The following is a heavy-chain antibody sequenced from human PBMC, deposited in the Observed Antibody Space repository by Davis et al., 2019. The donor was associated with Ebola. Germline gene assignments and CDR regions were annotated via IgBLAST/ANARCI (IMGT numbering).Heavy chain of an antibody. CDR3: ARLGLGDAFDI. J-gene: IGHJ3*02. D-gene: IGHD5/OR15-5a*01. CDR1: GGSISSSNW. Sequence: SETLSLTCAVSGGSISSSNWWSWVRQPPGKGLEWIGEINHSGSTNYNPSLKSRVTISVDTSKNQFSLKLSSVTAADTAVYYCARLGLGDAFDIWGQGTMVTVSS. V-gene: IGHV4-4*02. CDR2: INHSGST.